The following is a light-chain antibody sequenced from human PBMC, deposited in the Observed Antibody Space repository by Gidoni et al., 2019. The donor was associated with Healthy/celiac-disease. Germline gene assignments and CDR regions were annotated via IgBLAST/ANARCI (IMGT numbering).Light chain of an antibody. Sequence: DIVLTQSPGTLSLSPGERATLSCRASQSVSSSYLAWYQQKPGQAPRLLIYGASSRAPGIPDRFSGSGSGTDFTLTISRLEPEDFAVYYCQQYGSAWTFGQGTKVEIK. CDR3: QQYGSAWT. CDR1: QSVSSSY. J-gene: IGKJ1*01. V-gene: IGKV3-20*01. CDR2: GAS.